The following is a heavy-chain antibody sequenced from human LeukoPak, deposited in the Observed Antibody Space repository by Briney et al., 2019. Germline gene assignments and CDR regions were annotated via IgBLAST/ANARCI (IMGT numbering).Heavy chain of an antibody. CDR1: GFTFSSYG. Sequence: GGSLRLSCAASGFTFSSYGMHWVRQAPGKGLEWVAFIRYDGSNKYYVDSVKGRFTISRDNSKNTLYLQVNSLRAEDTAVYFCAKDKDPWKSTSISDFDYWGQGTLVTVSS. CDR3: AKDKDPWKSTSISDFDY. V-gene: IGHV3-30*02. D-gene: IGHD1-1*01. CDR2: IRYDGSNK. J-gene: IGHJ4*02.